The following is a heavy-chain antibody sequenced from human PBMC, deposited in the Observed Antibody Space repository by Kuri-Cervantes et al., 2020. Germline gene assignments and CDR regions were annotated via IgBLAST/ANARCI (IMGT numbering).Heavy chain of an antibody. V-gene: IGHV3-33*01. J-gene: IGHJ5*02. D-gene: IGHD6-19*01. CDR3: ARGTGIAVAGIIFS. Sequence: GESLKTSCAASGFTFRNYGMHWARQAPGKGLEWVAIIWYDGSNKYYADSVKGRFTISRDNSKNTLYLQMNSLRAEDTAVYYCARGTGIAVAGIIFSWGQGTLVTVSS. CDR2: IWYDGSNK. CDR1: GFTFRNYG.